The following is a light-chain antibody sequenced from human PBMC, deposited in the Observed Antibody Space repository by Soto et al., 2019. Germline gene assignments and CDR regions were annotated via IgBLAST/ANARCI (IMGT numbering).Light chain of an antibody. CDR1: QSLLQSNGNNH. Sequence: DIVLTQSPLSLPVTPGEPASISCRSSQSLLQSNGNNHVDWYLQRPGQSPQLLLYLASCRASGVPDRFSGSGSGTEFSLEISRVEAEDVGVYYCLQAAQSPLTFGQGTRLEIK. CDR3: LQAAQSPLT. J-gene: IGKJ5*01. CDR2: LAS. V-gene: IGKV2-28*01.